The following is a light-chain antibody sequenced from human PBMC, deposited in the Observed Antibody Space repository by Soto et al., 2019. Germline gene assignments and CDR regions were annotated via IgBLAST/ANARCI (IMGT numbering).Light chain of an antibody. CDR3: CSYAGSSTHVV. CDR2: EVT. CDR1: SSDIGIYKY. J-gene: IGLJ2*01. V-gene: IGLV2-23*02. Sequence: QSALTQPASVSGSPGQSIAISCTGSSSDIGIYKYVSWYQQHPGKVPKLIIYEVTNRPSGVSNRFSGSKSGNTASLTISGLQAEDEADYYCCSYAGSSTHVVFGGGTKVTVL.